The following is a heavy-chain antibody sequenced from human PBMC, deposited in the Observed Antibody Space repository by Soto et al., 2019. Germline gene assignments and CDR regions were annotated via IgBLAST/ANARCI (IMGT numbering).Heavy chain of an antibody. CDR1: GNTFSSYG. CDR3: AKDLGFRYYGREGAFDV. Sequence: PGGSLRLSCAASGNTFSSYGMHWVRQAPGKGLEWVAVISYDGSNKYYVDSVKGRFTISRDNSKNTLYLQMNSLRPEDTAVYYCAKDLGFRYYGREGAFDVWGQGTMVTV. CDR2: ISYDGSNK. V-gene: IGHV3-30*18. D-gene: IGHD3-10*01. J-gene: IGHJ3*01.